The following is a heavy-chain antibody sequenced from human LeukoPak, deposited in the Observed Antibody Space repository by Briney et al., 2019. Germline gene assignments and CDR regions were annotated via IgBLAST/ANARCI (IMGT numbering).Heavy chain of an antibody. V-gene: IGHV4-34*01. D-gene: IGHD6-6*01. CDR2: INHSGST. J-gene: IGHJ4*02. CDR1: GGSFSGYY. CDR3: ARGDFGRAARPMRYFDY. Sequence: SETLSLTCAVYGGSFSGYYWSWIRQPPGKGLEWIGEINHSGSTNYNPSLKSRVTISVDTSKNQFSLKLSSVTAADTAVYYCARGDFGRAARPMRYFDYWGREPWSPSPQ.